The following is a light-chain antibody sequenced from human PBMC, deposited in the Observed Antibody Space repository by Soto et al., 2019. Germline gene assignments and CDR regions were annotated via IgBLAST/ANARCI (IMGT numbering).Light chain of an antibody. CDR2: DVS. CDR3: QPYVNYDTT. Sequence: DVQTTQNHSSLSASVGDTVTLTCQASQDINKFLNWYQQKPGKAPKLLIYDVSNLETGVPSRFSGSGSETHFTLTINSLQSEDIATYYFQPYVNYDTTFGQGTRLEIK. V-gene: IGKV1-33*01. CDR1: QDINKF. J-gene: IGKJ5*01.